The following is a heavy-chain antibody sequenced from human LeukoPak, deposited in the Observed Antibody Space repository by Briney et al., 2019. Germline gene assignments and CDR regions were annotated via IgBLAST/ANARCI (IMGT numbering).Heavy chain of an antibody. J-gene: IGHJ4*02. CDR2: ISAYNGNT. CDR3: ARSIAARQILDY. Sequence: ASVKVSCKASGYTFTSYGITWVRQGPGQGLEWMGWISAYNGNTNYAQKLQGRVTMTTDTSTSTAYMELRSLRSGDTAVYYCARSIAARQILDYWGQGTLVTVSS. V-gene: IGHV1-18*01. CDR1: GYTFTSYG. D-gene: IGHD6-6*01.